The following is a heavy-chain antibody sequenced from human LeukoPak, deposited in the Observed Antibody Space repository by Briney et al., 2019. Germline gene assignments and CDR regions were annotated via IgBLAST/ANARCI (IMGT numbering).Heavy chain of an antibody. CDR3: AYRNNFEY. J-gene: IGHJ4*02. D-gene: IGHD1-26*01. CDR2: IWYDGSKK. CDR1: GFTFSSYA. V-gene: IGHV3-33*03. Sequence: GGSLRLSCAASGFTFSSYAMNWVRQAPGKGLEWVAVIWYDGSKKYYADSVKGRFTISRDDAKRTVDLQMDNLRAEDTAIYYCAYRNNFEYWGQGALVTVSS.